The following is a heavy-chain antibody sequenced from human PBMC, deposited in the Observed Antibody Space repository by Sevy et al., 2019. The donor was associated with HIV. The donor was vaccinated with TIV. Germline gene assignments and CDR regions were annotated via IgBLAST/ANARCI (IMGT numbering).Heavy chain of an antibody. CDR3: AREGCSKPHDY. CDR2: FSFGCGKI. CDR1: GFTFSSYA. D-gene: IGHD3-10*02. V-gene: IGHV3-23*01. J-gene: IGHJ4*02. Sequence: GGSLRLSCAASGFTFSSYAMSWVRQAPGKGLEWVSTFSFGCGKINYANSVKGRFSISRDNSKNTLYLQMHSLRAEDTAVYYCAREGCSKPHDYWGQGTLVTVSS.